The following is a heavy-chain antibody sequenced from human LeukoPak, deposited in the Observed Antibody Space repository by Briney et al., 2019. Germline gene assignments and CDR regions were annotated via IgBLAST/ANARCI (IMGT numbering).Heavy chain of an antibody. J-gene: IGHJ4*02. CDR1: GYTFSNFG. CDR3: ARDGTSTDDY. V-gene: IGHV1-18*01. CDR2: ISGNNDNP. Sequence: ASVRVSCKTSGYTFSNFGINWVRQAPGEGLEWMGWISGNNDNPNYGQKFQGRFAVTTDSSTTTAYMELRNLTFDDTAVYYCARDGTSTDDYWGQGTLVTVSS. D-gene: IGHD2-2*01.